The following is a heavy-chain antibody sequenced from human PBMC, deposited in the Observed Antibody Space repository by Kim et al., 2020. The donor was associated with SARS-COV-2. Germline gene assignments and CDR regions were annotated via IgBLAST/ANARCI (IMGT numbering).Heavy chain of an antibody. J-gene: IGHJ4*02. V-gene: IGHV3-23*01. Sequence: GGSLRLSCAASGFTFSSYAMSWVRQAPGKGLEWVSAISGNGGNTYYPDSMKGRFTISRDNIKNRVYLEMNSLRVEDTAVYYCAQEGGSGRNIWADYWGPGTLVTVSS. CDR2: ISGNGGNT. CDR1: GFTFSSYA. D-gene: IGHD3-10*01. CDR3: AQEGGSGRNIWADY.